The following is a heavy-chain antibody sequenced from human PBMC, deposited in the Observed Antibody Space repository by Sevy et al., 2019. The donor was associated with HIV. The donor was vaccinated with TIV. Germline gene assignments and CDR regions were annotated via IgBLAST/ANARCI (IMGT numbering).Heavy chain of an antibody. CDR3: ATHPNYYDSTGFPHGLNI. V-gene: IGHV4-31*03. D-gene: IGHD3-22*01. CDR2: IYRSWSA. CDR1: GGSINTGGYY. Sequence: SETLSLTCTVSGGSINTGGYYWSWIRQHPGKGLEWIGYIYRSWSAFYNPSLESRVTISVDTSKNQLSLKLSSVTAADRAVYYCATHPNYYDSTGFPHGLNIWGQGTMVTVSS. J-gene: IGHJ3*02.